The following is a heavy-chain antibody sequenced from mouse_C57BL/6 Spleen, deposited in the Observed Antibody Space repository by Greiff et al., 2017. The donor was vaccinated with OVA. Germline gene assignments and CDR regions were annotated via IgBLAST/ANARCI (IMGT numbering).Heavy chain of an antibody. V-gene: IGHV1-64*01. CDR3: ARSNWDGSDY. CDR2: IHPNSGST. Sequence: QVQLKQPGAELVKPGASVKLSCKASGYTFTSYWMHWVKQRPGQGLEWIGMIHPNSGSTNYNEKFKSKATLTVDKSSSTAYMQLSSLTSEDSAVYYCARSNWDGSDYWGQGTTLTVSS. D-gene: IGHD4-1*01. CDR1: GYTFTSYW. J-gene: IGHJ2*01.